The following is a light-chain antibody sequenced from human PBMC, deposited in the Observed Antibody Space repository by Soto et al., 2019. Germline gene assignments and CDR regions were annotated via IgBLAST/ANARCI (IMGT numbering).Light chain of an antibody. CDR2: DAS. CDR1: QSISSW. J-gene: IGKJ1*01. Sequence: DIQMTQSPSTLSASVGDRVTITCRASQSISSWLAWYQQKPGKAPKLLIYDASSLESGVPSRFSGSGSGTEFTLTITSLQPGDFATYYCQQYNSYRTFGQGTKVDIK. V-gene: IGKV1-5*01. CDR3: QQYNSYRT.